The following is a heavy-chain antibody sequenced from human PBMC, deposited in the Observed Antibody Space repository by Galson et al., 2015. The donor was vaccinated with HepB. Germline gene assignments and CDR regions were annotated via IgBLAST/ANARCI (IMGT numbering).Heavy chain of an antibody. D-gene: IGHD5-12*01. CDR2: IDWDDDK. V-gene: IGHV2-70*11. Sequence: PALVKPTQTLTLTCTFSGFSLSSNGMCVSWIRQPPGKGLEWLARIDWDDDKYYSTSLKTRLTISKDTSENQVVLTMTNMDPVDTATYYCARMYFIEGYPGMDVWGQGTTVTVSS. CDR3: ARMYFIEGYPGMDV. J-gene: IGHJ6*02. CDR1: GFSLSSNGMC.